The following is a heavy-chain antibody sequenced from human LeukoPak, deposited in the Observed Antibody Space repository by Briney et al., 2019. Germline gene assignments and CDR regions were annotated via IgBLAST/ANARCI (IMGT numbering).Heavy chain of an antibody. D-gene: IGHD5-12*01. Sequence: GGSLRLSCAASGFTFGTSTMNWVRQAPGKGLEWVSSIGSTSRDKYFVGSVRGRFTISRDNAKNSLYLEMNSLRADDTAVYYCVRGDYRDYWGQGTLVTVSS. V-gene: IGHV3-21*01. CDR2: IGSTSRDK. CDR3: VRGDYRDY. CDR1: GFTFGTST. J-gene: IGHJ4*02.